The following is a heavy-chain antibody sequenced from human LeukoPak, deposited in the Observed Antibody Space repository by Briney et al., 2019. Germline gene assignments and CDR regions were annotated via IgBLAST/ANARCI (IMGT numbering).Heavy chain of an antibody. Sequence: PSETLSLTCIVSGYSISSNYYWGWIRQPPGKGLEWIGSIYYSGSTYYNPSLKSRVTISVDTSKNQFSLKLSSVTAADTAVYYCARGSGSYYFGYYYYYMDVWGKGTTVTVSS. V-gene: IGHV4-38-2*02. D-gene: IGHD3-10*01. CDR3: ARGSGSYYFGYYYYYMDV. CDR2: IYYSGST. J-gene: IGHJ6*03. CDR1: GYSISSNYY.